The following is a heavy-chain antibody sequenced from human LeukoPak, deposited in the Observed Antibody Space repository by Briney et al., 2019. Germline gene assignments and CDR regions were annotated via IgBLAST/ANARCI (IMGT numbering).Heavy chain of an antibody. J-gene: IGHJ4*02. CDR3: AKVSGSYNHFDY. D-gene: IGHD1-26*01. V-gene: IGHV3-23*01. Sequence: PGGSLRLSCEDSGFTLRNFAVSWVRQAPGKGLEWVSAISGSGGSTYYADSVKGRFTISRDNSKNTLYLQMNSLRAEDTAVYYCAKVSGSYNHFDYWGQGTLVTVSS. CDR1: GFTLRNFA. CDR2: ISGSGGST.